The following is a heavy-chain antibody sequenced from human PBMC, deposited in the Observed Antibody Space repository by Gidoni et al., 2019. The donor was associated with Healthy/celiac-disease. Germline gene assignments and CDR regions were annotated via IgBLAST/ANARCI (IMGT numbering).Heavy chain of an antibody. CDR3: ARLKSPGYFDL. CDR2: IYHSGRT. Sequence: QVQLQESGPGRVKPSETLSLTCAVSGYSISSGYYWGWIRQPPGKGVDWIGNIYHSGRTYYNPSLKSRVTISVDTSKNQFSLKLSSVTAADTAVYYCARLKSPGYFDLWGRGTLVTVSS. CDR1: GYSISSGYY. V-gene: IGHV4-38-2*01. J-gene: IGHJ2*01.